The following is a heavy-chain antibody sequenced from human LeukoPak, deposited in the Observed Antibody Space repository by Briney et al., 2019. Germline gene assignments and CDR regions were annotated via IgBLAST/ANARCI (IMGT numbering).Heavy chain of an antibody. Sequence: GGSLRLSCAASGFTFDDYTMHWVRQAPGKGLECVSLISWDGGSTYYADSVKGRFTISRDNSKNSLYLQMNSLRTEDTALYYCAKDETYGDTNYFDYWGQGTLVTVSS. CDR2: ISWDGGST. CDR3: AKDETYGDTNYFDY. J-gene: IGHJ4*02. V-gene: IGHV3-43*01. D-gene: IGHD4-17*01. CDR1: GFTFDDYT.